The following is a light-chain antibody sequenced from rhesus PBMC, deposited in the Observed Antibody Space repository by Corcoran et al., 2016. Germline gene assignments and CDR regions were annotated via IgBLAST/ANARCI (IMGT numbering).Light chain of an antibody. Sequence: DIQMTQSPSSLSASVGDTVTITCRASQSISSWLAWYQQKPGKAPKLLIYKASTLQSGVPSRFSGSGYGTDFTLTSSSLQSEEFATYYWQQYSSSPFTFGPGTKLDIK. CDR3: QQYSSSPFT. J-gene: IGKJ3*01. CDR2: KAS. CDR1: QSISSW. V-gene: IGKV1-22*01.